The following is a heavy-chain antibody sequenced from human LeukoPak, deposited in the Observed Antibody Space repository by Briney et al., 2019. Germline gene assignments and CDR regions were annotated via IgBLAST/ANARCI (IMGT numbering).Heavy chain of an antibody. D-gene: IGHD2-15*01. CDR2: ISDSGGST. CDR1: GFPFSSYA. CDR3: VRGYSSGPYGMDV. Sequence: GGSLRLSCSASGFPFSSYAMHWVRQAPGKGVEYVSAISDSGGSTYYADSVKGRFTISRDNSKNTLYLQMSSLRAEDTAVYFCVRGYSSGPYGMDVWGQGTTVTVFS. J-gene: IGHJ6*02. V-gene: IGHV3-64D*09.